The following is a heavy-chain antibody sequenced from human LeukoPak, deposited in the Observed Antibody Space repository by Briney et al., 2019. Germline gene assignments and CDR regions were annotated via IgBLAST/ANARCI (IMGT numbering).Heavy chain of an antibody. J-gene: IGHJ5*02. V-gene: IGHV4-34*01. CDR2: INHSGST. D-gene: IGHD6-13*01. CDR1: GGSFSGYY. CDR3: ARVFSWPNWFDP. Sequence: SETPSLTCAVYGGSFSGYYWSWIRQPPGKGLEWIGEINHSGSTNYNPSLKSRVTISVDTSKNQFSLKLSSVTAADTAVYYCARVFSWPNWFDPWGQGTLVTVSS.